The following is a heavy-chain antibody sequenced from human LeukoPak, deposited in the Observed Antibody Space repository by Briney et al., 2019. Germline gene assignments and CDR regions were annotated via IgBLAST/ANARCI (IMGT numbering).Heavy chain of an antibody. V-gene: IGHV3-23*01. CDR1: GFTFSGFA. D-gene: IGHD3-10*01. Sequence: PGGSLRLSCAASGFTFSGFAMSWIRQAPGKGLEWVSAISGSGGSTYYADSVKGRFTISRDNSKNTLYLQMNSLRAEDTAVYYCAKAPPLAILWFGSDPQVGFRRGYDYWGQGTLVTVSS. CDR2: ISGSGGST. J-gene: IGHJ4*02. CDR3: AKAPPLAILWFGSDPQVGFRRGYDY.